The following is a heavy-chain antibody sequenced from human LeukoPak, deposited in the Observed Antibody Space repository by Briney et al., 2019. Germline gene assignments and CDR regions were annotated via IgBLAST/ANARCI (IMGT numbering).Heavy chain of an antibody. CDR3: ARARQYSSSSLDY. CDR2: INSNSGGT. CDR1: GYTFTGYY. Sequence: ASVKVSCKASGYTFTGYYMHWARQAHGQGLEWMGRINSNSGGTNYAQKFQGRVTMTRDTSISTAYMEMTSLRFDDTAVYYCARARQYSSSSLDYWGQGTQVTVSS. J-gene: IGHJ4*02. D-gene: IGHD6-6*01. V-gene: IGHV1-2*06.